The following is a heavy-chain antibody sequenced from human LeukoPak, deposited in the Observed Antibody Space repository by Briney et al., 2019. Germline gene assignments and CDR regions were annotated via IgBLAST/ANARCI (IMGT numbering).Heavy chain of an antibody. CDR3: ARGVYCSSASCYWD. D-gene: IGHD2-2*01. V-gene: IGHV4-39*02. Sequence: ETLSLTCTVSGVSVSNSNFYWGWIRRPPGKGPEFIGSMHYSGSTYYNPSLKSRVAVFVDTSKNQFSLNLRFVTDADTAVYYCARGVYCSSASCYWDWGQGTLVTVSS. CDR2: MHYSGST. J-gene: IGHJ4*02. CDR1: GVSVSNSNFY.